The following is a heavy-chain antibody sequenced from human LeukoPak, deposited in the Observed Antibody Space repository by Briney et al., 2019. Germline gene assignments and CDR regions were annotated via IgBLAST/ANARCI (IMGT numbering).Heavy chain of an antibody. V-gene: IGHV1-24*01. CDR2: FDPEDGET. D-gene: IGHD3-22*01. J-gene: IGHJ4*02. CDR1: GGTFSSYA. CDR3: ATPKDDYYDSSGYDY. Sequence: ASVKVSCKASGGTFSSYAISWVRQAPGKGLEWMGGFDPEDGETIYAQKFQGRVTMTEGTSTDTAYMELSSLRSEDTAVYYCATPKDDYYDSSGYDYWGQGTLVTVSS.